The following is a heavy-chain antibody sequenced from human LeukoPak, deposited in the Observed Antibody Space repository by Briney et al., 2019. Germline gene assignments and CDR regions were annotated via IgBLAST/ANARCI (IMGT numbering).Heavy chain of an antibody. CDR3: ASSPGDTTSQGACDY. D-gene: IGHD7-27*01. Sequence: SETLSLTCTVSGGSISSHYWSWIRQPPGKGLEWIGYICYSGSTNYNPSLKSRVTISVDTSKNQFSLKLSSVTAADTAVYYYASSPGDTTSQGACDYGGQGTRVAVSS. V-gene: IGHV4-59*11. CDR2: ICYSGST. CDR1: GGSISSHY. J-gene: IGHJ4*02.